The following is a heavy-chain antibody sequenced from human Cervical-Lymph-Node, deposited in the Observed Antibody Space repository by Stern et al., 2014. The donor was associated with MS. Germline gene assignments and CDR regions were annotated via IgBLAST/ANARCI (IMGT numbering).Heavy chain of an antibody. J-gene: IGHJ5*02. CDR1: GATFSTNA. Sequence: QMQLVQSGAEVMKPGSSVKVSCKASGATFSTNAISWLRQAPGQGPEWMGAIVPIFGRANYVQKLRGRLTITADESASTAYMELRSLRSEDTAVYYCAREHHGGNFASWGQGTLVTVSS. CDR2: IVPIFGRA. CDR3: AREHHGGNFAS. V-gene: IGHV1-69*01. D-gene: IGHD4-23*01.